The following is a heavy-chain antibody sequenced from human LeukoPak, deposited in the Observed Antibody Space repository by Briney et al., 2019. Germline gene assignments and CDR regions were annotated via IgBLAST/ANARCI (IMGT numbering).Heavy chain of an antibody. J-gene: IGHJ6*03. CDR1: GGSISSYY. D-gene: IGHD3-3*01. CDR3: ARDRYDFWSGQYYYYMDV. V-gene: IGHV4-4*07. CDR2: IYTSGST. Sequence: SETLSLTCTVSGGSISSYYWSWIRQPAGKGLGWIGRIYTSGSTNYNPSLKSRVTMSVDTSKNQFSLKLSSVTAADTAVYYCARDRYDFWSGQYYYYMDVWGKGTTVTVSS.